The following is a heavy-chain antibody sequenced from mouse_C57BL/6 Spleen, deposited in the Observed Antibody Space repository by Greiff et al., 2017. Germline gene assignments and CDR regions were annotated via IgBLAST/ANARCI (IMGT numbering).Heavy chain of an antibody. J-gene: IGHJ3*01. CDR1: GYTFTSYW. Sequence: QVQLQQPGAELVKPGASVKVSCKASGYTFTSYWMHWVKQRPGQGLEWIGRIHPSDSDTNYNQKFKGKATVTVDNSSSTAYMQLSSLTSEDSAVYYCAIANWSFAYWGQGTLGTVSA. D-gene: IGHD4-1*01. V-gene: IGHV1-74*01. CDR2: IHPSDSDT. CDR3: AIANWSFAY.